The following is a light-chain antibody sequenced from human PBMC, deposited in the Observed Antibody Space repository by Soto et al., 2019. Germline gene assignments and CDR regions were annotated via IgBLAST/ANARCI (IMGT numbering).Light chain of an antibody. CDR1: QSVSTY. J-gene: IGKJ3*01. CDR3: QQRGDLEGFT. Sequence: EIVLTQSPATLSSSPGERATLSCRASQSVSTYLAWYQQKPGQAPRLLIYDASNRATGIPARFSGSGSGTDFTLTISSLEPEDFAVYYCQQRGDLEGFTFGPGTKVDIK. V-gene: IGKV3-11*01. CDR2: DAS.